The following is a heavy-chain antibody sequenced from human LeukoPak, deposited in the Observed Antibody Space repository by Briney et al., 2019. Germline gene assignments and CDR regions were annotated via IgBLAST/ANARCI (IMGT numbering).Heavy chain of an antibody. J-gene: IGHJ4*02. Sequence: KSGGSLRLSCAASGFTFSSYSMNWVRQAPGKGLEWVSSISSSSSYIYYADSVKGRFTISRDNAKNSLYLQMNSLRAEDTAVYYCARSEKIYSSGWYHQYLYYFDYWGQGTLVTVSS. V-gene: IGHV3-21*01. CDR2: ISSSSSYI. CDR3: ARSEKIYSSGWYHQYLYYFDY. CDR1: GFTFSSYS. D-gene: IGHD6-19*01.